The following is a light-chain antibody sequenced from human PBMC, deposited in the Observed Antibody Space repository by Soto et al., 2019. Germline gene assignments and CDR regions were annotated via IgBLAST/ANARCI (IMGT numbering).Light chain of an antibody. CDR2: GGS. Sequence: EIGWTQSPGTLSLSPGERANLSCRASQNVGSSYLAWYQQKPGQAPRLLISGGSSRAPGIPDRFSGGGYGTDFTPTISRLEPEDVAVYSCQQYGSSLRFTFGPGTRVDIK. V-gene: IGKV3-20*01. CDR1: QNVGSSY. J-gene: IGKJ3*01. CDR3: QQYGSSLRFT.